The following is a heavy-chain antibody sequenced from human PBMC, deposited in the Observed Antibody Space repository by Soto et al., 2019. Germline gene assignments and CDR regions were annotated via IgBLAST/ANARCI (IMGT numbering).Heavy chain of an antibody. CDR3: ARVYGDYYGMDV. CDR2: INGGNGNA. D-gene: IGHD4-17*01. J-gene: IGHJ6*02. CDR1: GYTFTRYA. Sequence: QVEVVQSGAEVKKPGASVKVSCKASGYTFTRYAVHWVRQAPGQRPEWMGCINGGNGNAKYSQKFQDRVTITKDTSARTGYMELSSLRSEDTAVYYCARVYGDYYGMDVWGQGTTVTVSS. V-gene: IGHV1-3*01.